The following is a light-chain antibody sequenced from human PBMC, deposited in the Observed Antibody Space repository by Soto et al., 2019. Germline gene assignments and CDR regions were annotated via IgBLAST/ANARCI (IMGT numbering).Light chain of an antibody. V-gene: IGLV2-11*01. CDR3: SSYAGTSTFAV. CDR2: DVG. Sequence: QAVVTQPRSVSGSPGQSVTISCTGTSSDVGGYDFVSWYRQHPGKGPELIMYDVGRRPSGVPDRFSGSKSGDTASLTISGLEAEDEAEYHCSSYAGTSTFAVFGAGTKLTVL. J-gene: IGLJ3*02. CDR1: SSDVGGYDF.